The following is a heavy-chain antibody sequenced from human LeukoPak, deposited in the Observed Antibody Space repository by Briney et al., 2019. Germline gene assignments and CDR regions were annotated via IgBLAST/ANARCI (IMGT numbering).Heavy chain of an antibody. J-gene: IGHJ5*02. Sequence: SETLSLTCTVSGGSISSYYWSWIRQPPGQGLVWIGYIHYSGTTNYNPSLKGRVTISVDTSKNQFSLKLSSVTAADTAVYYCARDHTRYYGSGSYGVWFDPWGQGTLVTVSS. CDR3: ARDHTRYYGSGSYGVWFDP. D-gene: IGHD3-10*01. V-gene: IGHV4-59*12. CDR1: GGSISSYY. CDR2: IHYSGTT.